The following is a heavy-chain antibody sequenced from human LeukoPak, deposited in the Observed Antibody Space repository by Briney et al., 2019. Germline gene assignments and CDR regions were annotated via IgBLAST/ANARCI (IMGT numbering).Heavy chain of an antibody. CDR3: PRDLDWAFGN. CDR1: AVSFSSYS. CDR2: ITRDSGII. V-gene: IGHV3-48*01. J-gene: IGHJ4*02. D-gene: IGHD3-9*01. Sequence: GGSLRLSCAAPAVSFSSYSMNWARQAPGKGLEWISYITRDSGIISYADSVKGRFTISRDNAKNSLYLQMSSLRAEDPAAYFCPRDLDWAFGNWGQGTLVTVSS.